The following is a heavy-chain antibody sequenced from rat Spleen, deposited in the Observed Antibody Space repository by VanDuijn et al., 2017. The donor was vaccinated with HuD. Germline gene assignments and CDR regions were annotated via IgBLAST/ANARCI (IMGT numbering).Heavy chain of an antibody. CDR2: INSEGTT. CDR3: ARSDWELGDYFDY. J-gene: IGHJ2*01. CDR1: VYSIKSSYR. D-gene: IGHD5-1*01. Sequence: EVQLQESGPGLVKPSQSLSLTCSVTVYSIKSSYRWNWIRKFPGNKLEWMGYINSEGTTNYNPSLKSRISITRDTSKNQFFLQLNSVTTEDTATYYCARSDWELGDYFDYWGQGVMVTVSS. V-gene: IGHV3-3*01.